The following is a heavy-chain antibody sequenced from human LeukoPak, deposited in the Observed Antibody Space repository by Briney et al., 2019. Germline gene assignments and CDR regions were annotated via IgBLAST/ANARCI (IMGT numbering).Heavy chain of an antibody. V-gene: IGHV3-73*01. CDR2: VRSKGYNYAT. J-gene: IGHJ4*02. Sequence: GGSLRPSCAASGFTVSGSAMHWVRQASGKGLEWLGRVRSKGYNYATAYGASVKDRFIISRDDSKSTVYLQMSSLKSEDTAVYYCATLGETSGWYPDHWGQGTLVTVSS. CDR1: GFTVSGSA. CDR3: ATLGETSGWYPDH. D-gene: IGHD6-19*01.